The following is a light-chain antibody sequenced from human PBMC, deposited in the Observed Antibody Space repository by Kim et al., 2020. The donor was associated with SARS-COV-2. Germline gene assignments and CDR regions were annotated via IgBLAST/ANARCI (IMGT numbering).Light chain of an antibody. CDR1: QSVSSY. Sequence: VSPGEGATLSCRASQSVSSYLAWYQQKPGQAPRLLIYGASTRATGIPARFSGSGSGTEFTLTISSLQSEDFAVYYCQQYNNWPPITFGGGTKVDIK. CDR3: QQYNNWPPIT. J-gene: IGKJ4*01. V-gene: IGKV3-15*01. CDR2: GAS.